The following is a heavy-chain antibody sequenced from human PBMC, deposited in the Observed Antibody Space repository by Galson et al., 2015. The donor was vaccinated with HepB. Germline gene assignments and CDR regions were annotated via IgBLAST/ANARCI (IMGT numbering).Heavy chain of an antibody. CDR2: ISGSSSTI. V-gene: IGHV3-48*02. D-gene: IGHD3-9*01. CDR1: GFTFSSYS. Sequence: SLRLSCAASGFTFSSYSMNWVRQAPGKGLEWVSYISGSSSTIYYADSVKGRFTISRDNAKNSVYLQMNSLRDEDTAVYYCAILYDMLTGYQFTYYYYGMDVWGQGTTVTVSS. J-gene: IGHJ6*02. CDR3: AILYDMLTGYQFTYYYYGMDV.